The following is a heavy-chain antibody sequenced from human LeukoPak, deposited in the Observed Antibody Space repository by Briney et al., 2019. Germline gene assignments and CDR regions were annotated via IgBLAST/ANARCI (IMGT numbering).Heavy chain of an antibody. J-gene: IGHJ4*02. CDR1: GYTFTSYD. Sequence: ASVKVSCKASGYTFTSYDINWVRQATGQGLEWMGWMNPNSGNTGYAQKFQGRVTITRNTSISTAYMELSSLRSEDTAVYYCARGRVAAAGVDFDYWGQGTLVTVSS. CDR2: MNPNSGNT. D-gene: IGHD6-13*01. V-gene: IGHV1-8*03. CDR3: ARGRVAAAGVDFDY.